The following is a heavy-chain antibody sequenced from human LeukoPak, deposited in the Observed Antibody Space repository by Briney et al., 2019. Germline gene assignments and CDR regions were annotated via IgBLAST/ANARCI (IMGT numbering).Heavy chain of an antibody. Sequence: KASETLSLTCTVSGGSISSSSYYWGWIRQPPGKGLEWIGSIYYSGSTYYNPSLKSRVTISVDTSKNQFSLKLSSVTAADTAVYYCARGPGVVPAAIWGQGTLVTVSS. J-gene: IGHJ4*02. D-gene: IGHD2-2*01. CDR2: IYYSGST. CDR3: ARGPGVVPAAI. V-gene: IGHV4-39*07. CDR1: GGSISSSSYY.